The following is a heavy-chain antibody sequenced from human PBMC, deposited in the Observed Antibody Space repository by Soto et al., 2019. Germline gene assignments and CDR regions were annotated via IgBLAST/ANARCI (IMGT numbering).Heavy chain of an antibody. CDR3: ARDRPDIVATIIDY. J-gene: IGHJ4*02. CDR1: GYTFTSYG. V-gene: IGHV1-18*01. CDR2: ISAYNGNT. Sequence: GASVKVSCKASGYTFTSYGISWVRQAPGQGLEWMGWISAYNGNTNYAQKLQGRVTMTTDTSTSTAYMELRSLRSDDTAVYYCARDRPDIVATIIDYWGQGTLVTVSS. D-gene: IGHD5-12*01.